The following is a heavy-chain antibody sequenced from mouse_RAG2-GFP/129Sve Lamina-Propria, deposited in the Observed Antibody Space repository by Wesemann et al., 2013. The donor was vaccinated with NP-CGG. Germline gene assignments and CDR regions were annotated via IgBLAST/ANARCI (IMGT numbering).Heavy chain of an antibody. V-gene: IGHV1-69*02. CDR1: GYTFTSYW. D-gene: IGHD3-1*01. J-gene: IGHJ2*01. Sequence: QVQLQQPGAELVKPGASVKLSCKASGYTFTSYWMHWVKQRPGQGLEWIGEIDPSDSYTNYNQKFKGKATLTVDKSSSTAYMQLSSLTSEDSAVYYCARALTGYYFDYWGQGTTLTVSS. CDR2: IDPSDSYT. CDR3: ARALTGYYFDY.